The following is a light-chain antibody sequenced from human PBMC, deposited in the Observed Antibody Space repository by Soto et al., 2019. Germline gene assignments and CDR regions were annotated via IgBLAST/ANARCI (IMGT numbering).Light chain of an antibody. V-gene: IGKV1-39*01. CDR3: QQSFTKLLD. CDR1: QSVSGF. CDR2: GAS. J-gene: IGKJ4*01. Sequence: DIQMTQSPSSLSASVGYRVTITCRTSQSVSGFLNWYQLKPGKAPKLLIYGASSLQSGVPSRFSGSGYGTDFTLSISSLQADDFATYYCQQSFTKLLDFGGGTKV.